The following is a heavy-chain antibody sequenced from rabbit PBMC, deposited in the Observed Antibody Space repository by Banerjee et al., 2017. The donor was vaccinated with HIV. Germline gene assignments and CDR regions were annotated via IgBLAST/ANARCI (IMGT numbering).Heavy chain of an antibody. CDR2: IYPDYSST. J-gene: IGHJ4*01. CDR1: GFDLSSDG. D-gene: IGHD1-1*01. V-gene: IGHV1S47*01. Sequence: QALLVEAGGGLGPLGGSLKLSSKASGFDLSSDGISWVRQAPGKGLEWIAYIYPDYSSTAYASWVNGRFTISLDTAQNTVFLQMTSLTAADSAAYFCARGIYYFDLWGPGTLVTVS. CDR3: ARGIYYFDL.